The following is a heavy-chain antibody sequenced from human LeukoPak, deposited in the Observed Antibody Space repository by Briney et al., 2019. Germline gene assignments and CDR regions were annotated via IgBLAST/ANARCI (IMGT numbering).Heavy chain of an antibody. V-gene: IGHV4-61*02. J-gene: IGHJ4*02. Sequence: PSQTLSLTCTVSGGSISSGSYYWNWIRQPAGKGLEWIGRMYSNGSTDYNPSLKSRVTISADTSKNQFSLKLTSVTAADTAVYYCARGTTVNDFDYWGQGTLVTVSS. CDR1: GGSISSGSYY. CDR3: ARGTTVNDFDY. D-gene: IGHD4-17*01. CDR2: MYSNGST.